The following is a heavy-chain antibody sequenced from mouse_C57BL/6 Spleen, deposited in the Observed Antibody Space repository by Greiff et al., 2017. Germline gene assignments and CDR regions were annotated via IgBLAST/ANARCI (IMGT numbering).Heavy chain of an antibody. Sequence: VQLQQSGPELVKPGASVKISCKASGYSFTSYYIHWVKQRPGQGLEWIGWIYPGSGNTKYNEKFKGKATLTADTSSSTAYMQLSSLTSEDSAFYYCAGGRLSFFAYWGQGTLVTVSA. V-gene: IGHV1-66*01. CDR3: AGGRLSFFAY. CDR2: IYPGSGNT. D-gene: IGHD1-1*02. CDR1: GYSFTSYY. J-gene: IGHJ3*01.